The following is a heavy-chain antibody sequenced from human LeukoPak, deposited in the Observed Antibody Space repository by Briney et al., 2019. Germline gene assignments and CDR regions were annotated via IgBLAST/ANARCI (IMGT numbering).Heavy chain of an antibody. CDR2: ISGSGGGT. Sequence: GGSLRLSCAATGFTFSSYAVSWVRQAPGKGLEWVSAISGSGGGTYYADSVKGRFTISRDNSKNTLYLQMNSLSTEDTAVYYCAKTTTGYSSGRYPGWPVDYWGQGTLVTVSS. CDR1: GFTFSSYA. V-gene: IGHV3-23*01. D-gene: IGHD6-19*01. J-gene: IGHJ4*02. CDR3: AKTTTGYSSGRYPGWPVDY.